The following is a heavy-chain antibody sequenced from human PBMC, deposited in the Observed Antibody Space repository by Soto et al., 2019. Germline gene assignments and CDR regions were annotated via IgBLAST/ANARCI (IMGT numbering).Heavy chain of an antibody. CDR1: GYTFTSYY. CDR2: INPSGGST. J-gene: IGHJ4*02. D-gene: IGHD2-8*01. V-gene: IGHV1-46*01. Sequence: ASVKVSCKASGYTFTSYYMHWVRQAPGQGLEWMGIINPSGGSTSYAQKFQGRVTMTRDTSTSTVYMELSSLRSEDMAVYYCAREDIVLMCLDYWGQGTLVTVSS. CDR3: AREDIVLMCLDY.